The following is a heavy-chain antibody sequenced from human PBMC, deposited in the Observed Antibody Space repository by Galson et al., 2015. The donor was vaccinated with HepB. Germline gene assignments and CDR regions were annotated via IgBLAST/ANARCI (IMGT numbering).Heavy chain of an antibody. CDR2: IYSGNT. Sequence: ETLSLTCSVSGGSISSSNYFRAWIRQPPGEGLEWIGSIYSGNTYYNPSLKSRVNISADTSKSQISLKLSSVTAADTAIYYCAKNPPGGDYYFQGMDVWGQGTTVTVSS. CDR3: AKNPPGGDYYFQGMDV. CDR1: GGSISSSNYF. V-gene: IGHV4-39*07. J-gene: IGHJ6*02. D-gene: IGHD2-21*02.